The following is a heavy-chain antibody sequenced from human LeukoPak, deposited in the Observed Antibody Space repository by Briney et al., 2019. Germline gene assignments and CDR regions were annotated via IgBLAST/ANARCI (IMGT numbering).Heavy chain of an antibody. Sequence: GASVKVSCKVSGYTLTELSLHWVRQAPGKGLEWMGGFDPEDGETIYAQKFQGRVTMTEDTSTDTAYMELSSLRSEDTAVYYCATDVFLGYSGSYTVDYWGQGTLVTVSS. D-gene: IGHD1-26*01. V-gene: IGHV1-24*01. J-gene: IGHJ4*02. CDR2: FDPEDGET. CDR1: GYTLTELS. CDR3: ATDVFLGYSGSYTVDY.